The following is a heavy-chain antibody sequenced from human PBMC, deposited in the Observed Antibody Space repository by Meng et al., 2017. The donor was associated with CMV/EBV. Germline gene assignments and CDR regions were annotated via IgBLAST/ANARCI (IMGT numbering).Heavy chain of an antibody. CDR1: GGSFSGYY. CDR3: ARNQWLGPFDY. Sequence: SQTLSLTCAVYGGSFSGYYWSWIRQPPGKGLEWIGEINHSGSTNYNPSLKSRVTISVDTSKNQFSLKLSSVTAADTAVYHCARNQWLGPFDYWGQGTLVTVSS. CDR2: INHSGST. V-gene: IGHV4-34*01. J-gene: IGHJ4*02. D-gene: IGHD6-19*01.